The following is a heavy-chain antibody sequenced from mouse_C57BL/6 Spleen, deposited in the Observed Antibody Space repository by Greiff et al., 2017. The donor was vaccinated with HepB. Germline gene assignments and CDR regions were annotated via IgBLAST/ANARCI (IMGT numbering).Heavy chain of an antibody. CDR2: IRSKSNNYAT. CDR1: GFSFNTYA. CDR3: VRHESGDAGYAMDY. Sequence: EVKLVESGGGLVQPKGSLKLSCAASGFSFNTYAMNWVRQAPGKDLEWVARIRSKSNNYATYYADSVKDRFTISRDDSESMLYLQMNNLKTEDTAMYYCVRHESGDAGYAMDYWGQGTSVTVSS. D-gene: IGHD1-3*01. V-gene: IGHV10-1*01. J-gene: IGHJ4*01.